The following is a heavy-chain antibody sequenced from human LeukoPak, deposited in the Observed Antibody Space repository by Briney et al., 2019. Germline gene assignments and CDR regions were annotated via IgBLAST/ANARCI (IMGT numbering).Heavy chain of an antibody. V-gene: IGHV4-59*01. CDR2: ISYSGST. CDR3: ARDYINFEYYFDY. J-gene: IGHJ4*02. CDR1: GGSISRFF. D-gene: IGHD4-11*01. Sequence: SDTLSLTRTVSGGSISRFFWSCIPPPPGKGLVCVGYISYSGSTNYNPSLKRRVTISVDTSKNQFSLKLSSVTAADTAVYYCARDYINFEYYFDYWGQGTLVAVSS.